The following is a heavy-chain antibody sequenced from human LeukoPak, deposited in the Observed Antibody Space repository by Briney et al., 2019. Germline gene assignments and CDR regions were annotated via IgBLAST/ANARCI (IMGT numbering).Heavy chain of an antibody. Sequence: PGGSLRLSCAASGFTFSSYVMSWVRQAPGKGLEWVSGISGSGGSTYYADSVKGRFTISRDNSKNTVNLQMNSRRDEDTAVYYIAKMAVAGSHNWFDPGGQEILVPVSS. V-gene: IGHV3-23*01. CDR2: ISGSGGST. D-gene: IGHD6-19*01. CDR3: AKMAVAGSHNWFDP. J-gene: IGHJ5*02. CDR1: GFTFSSYV.